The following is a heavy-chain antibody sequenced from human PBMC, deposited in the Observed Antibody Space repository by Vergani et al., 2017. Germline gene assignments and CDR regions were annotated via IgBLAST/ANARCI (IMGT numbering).Heavy chain of an antibody. J-gene: IGHJ4*02. Sequence: QVQLVQSGAEVKKPGASVKVSCKASGYTFTSYYMHWVRQAPGQGFEWMGIMNPSGGSTSYAQKFQGRVTMTRDTSTSTVYMELSSLRSEDTAVYYCAREGRVGVAATLSFDYWGQGTLVTVSS. V-gene: IGHV1-46*03. CDR1: GYTFTSYY. CDR3: AREGRVGVAATLSFDY. D-gene: IGHD2-15*01. CDR2: MNPSGGST.